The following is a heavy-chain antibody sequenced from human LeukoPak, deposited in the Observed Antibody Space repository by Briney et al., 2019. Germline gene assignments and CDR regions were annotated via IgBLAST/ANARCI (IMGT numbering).Heavy chain of an antibody. D-gene: IGHD3-3*01. V-gene: IGHV3-30*18. Sequence: GGSLRLSCAASGFTFSSYGTHWVRQAPGKGLEWVAVISYDGSNKYYADSVKGRFTISRDNAKNTLYLQMSSLRAEDTAVYYCAKDKDFWSGYYRGVTNYYGMDVWGQETTVTVSS. CDR2: ISYDGSNK. CDR1: GFTFSSYG. J-gene: IGHJ6*02. CDR3: AKDKDFWSGYYRGVTNYYGMDV.